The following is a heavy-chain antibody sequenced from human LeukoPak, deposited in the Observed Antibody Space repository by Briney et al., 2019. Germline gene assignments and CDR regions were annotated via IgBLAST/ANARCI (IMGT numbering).Heavy chain of an antibody. CDR2: INHSGST. V-gene: IGHV4-4*02. J-gene: IGHJ4*02. D-gene: IGHD3-3*01. Sequence: PSETLSLTCAVSGGSISSSNWWSWVRQPPGKGLEWIGEINHSGSTNYNPSLKSRVTISVDTSKNQFSLKLSSVTAADTAVYYCARFDLRPGAFDYWGQGTLVTVSS. CDR1: GGSISSSNW. CDR3: ARFDLRPGAFDY.